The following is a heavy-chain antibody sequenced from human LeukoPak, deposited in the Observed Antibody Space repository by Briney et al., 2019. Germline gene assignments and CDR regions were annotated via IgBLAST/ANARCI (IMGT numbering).Heavy chain of an antibody. Sequence: ASVKVSCKPSGYTFTSFGISWVRQAPGQGLDGMGWSGAYNGDTKYATKFQGRVTMTTETSTSTAHMDLRSLRSDDTAVYYCTRNHCRGDNCPSFDYWGQGTLVTVSS. V-gene: IGHV1-18*04. J-gene: IGHJ4*02. CDR3: TRNHCRGDNCPSFDY. D-gene: IGHD2-15*01. CDR2: SGAYNGDT. CDR1: GYTFTSFG.